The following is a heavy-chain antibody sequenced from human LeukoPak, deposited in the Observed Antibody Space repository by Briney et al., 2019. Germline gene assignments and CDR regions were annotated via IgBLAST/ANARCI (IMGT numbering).Heavy chain of an antibody. CDR1: GFTFSSYA. CDR3: AKSSYYDSSGYYREYYFDY. D-gene: IGHD3-22*01. Sequence: GGSLRLSCAASGFTFSSYAMSWVRQAPGKGLEWVSAISGSGGSTYYADSVKGRFTISRDNSKNTLYLQMNSLRAEDTAVYYCAKSSYYDSSGYYREYYFDYWGQGTLVTVSS. V-gene: IGHV3-23*01. J-gene: IGHJ4*02. CDR2: ISGSGGST.